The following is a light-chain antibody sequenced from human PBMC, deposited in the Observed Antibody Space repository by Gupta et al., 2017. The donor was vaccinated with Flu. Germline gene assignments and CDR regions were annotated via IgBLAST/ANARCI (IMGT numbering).Light chain of an antibody. CDR1: QSVNSN. CDR3: QQYNNWPPRYT. V-gene: IGKV3-15*01. CDR2: GAS. J-gene: IGKJ2*01. Sequence: EIVMTQSPATLSVSPGERATLSCRASQSVNSNLAWYQQKPGQAPRLLIYGASTRATGIPARFSGSGSGTEFILTIRSLQSEDFAVYYCQQYNNWPPRYTFGQGTKLEIK.